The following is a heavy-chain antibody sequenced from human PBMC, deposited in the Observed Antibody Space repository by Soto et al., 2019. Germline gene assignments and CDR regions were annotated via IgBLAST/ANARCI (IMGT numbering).Heavy chain of an antibody. V-gene: IGHV1-18*01. CDR1: GYTFTSYG. CDR3: ARDPVLRPGSFDY. Sequence: ASVKVSCKASGYTFTSYGICWVRQAPGQGLEWMGWISVYNGDTNYAQKLQGRLTMTTDTSTSTAYMELRSLRSDDTAVYYCARDPVLRPGSFDYSGQGTLVTVSS. D-gene: IGHD2-2*01. CDR2: ISVYNGDT. J-gene: IGHJ4*02.